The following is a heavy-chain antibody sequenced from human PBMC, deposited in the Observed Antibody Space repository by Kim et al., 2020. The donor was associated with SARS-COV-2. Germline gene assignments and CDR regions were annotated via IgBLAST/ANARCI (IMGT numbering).Heavy chain of an antibody. D-gene: IGHD5-12*01. CDR1: GFNVSSNY. CDR3: ASTYQRWLRLDAFDI. Sequence: GGSLRLSCAASGFNVSSNYMSWVRQAPGKGLEWVSVIYSGGSTYYADSVKGRFTISRDNSKNTLYLQMNSLRAEDTAVYYCASTYQRWLRLDAFDIWRQGTMVTVSS. CDR2: IYSGGST. J-gene: IGHJ3*02. V-gene: IGHV3-66*01.